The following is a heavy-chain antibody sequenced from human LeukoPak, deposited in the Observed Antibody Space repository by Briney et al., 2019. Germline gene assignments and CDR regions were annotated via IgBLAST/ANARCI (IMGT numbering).Heavy chain of an antibody. J-gene: IGHJ5*02. CDR1: GGSFSGYY. D-gene: IGHD3-22*01. CDR2: INHSGST. V-gene: IGHV4-34*01. Sequence: SETLSLICAVYGGSFSGYYWSWIRQPPGKGLEWIGEINHSGSTNYNPSLKSRVTISVDTSKNQFSLKLSSVTAADTAVYYCARGYDSSGYYRLRYNWFDPWGQGTLVTVSS. CDR3: ARGYDSSGYYRLRYNWFDP.